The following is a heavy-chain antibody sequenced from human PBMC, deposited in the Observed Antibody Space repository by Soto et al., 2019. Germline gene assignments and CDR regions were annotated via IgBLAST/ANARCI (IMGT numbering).Heavy chain of an antibody. D-gene: IGHD5-12*01. Sequence: GGSLRLSCAASGFTFSSYAMSWVRQAPGKGLEWVSAISGSGGSTYYADSVKGRFTISRDNSKNTLYLQMNSLRAEDTAVYYCAKDAESGYDLAGRYFDYWGQGTLVTVSS. CDR1: GFTFSSYA. CDR3: AKDAESGYDLAGRYFDY. V-gene: IGHV3-23*01. J-gene: IGHJ4*02. CDR2: ISGSGGST.